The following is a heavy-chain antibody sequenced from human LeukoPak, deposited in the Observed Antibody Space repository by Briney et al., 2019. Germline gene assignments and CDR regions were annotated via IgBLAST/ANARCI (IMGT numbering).Heavy chain of an antibody. J-gene: IGHJ4*02. CDR2: ISYDGSNK. CDR1: GFTFSSYA. D-gene: IGHD3-22*01. CDR3: AREGDSSGYYFTIDY. V-gene: IGHV3-30*01. Sequence: PGGSLRLSCAASGFTFSSYAMHWVRQAPGKGLEWVAVISYDGSNKYYADSVKGRFTISRDNSKNTLYLQMNSLRAEDTAVYYCAREGDSSGYYFTIDYWGQGTLVTVSS.